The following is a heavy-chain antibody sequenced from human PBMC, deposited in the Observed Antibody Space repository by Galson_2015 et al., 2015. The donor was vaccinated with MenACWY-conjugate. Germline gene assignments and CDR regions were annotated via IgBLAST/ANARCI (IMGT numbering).Heavy chain of an antibody. D-gene: IGHD3-3*01. Sequence: TLSLTCTVSGGSISSHYWSWFRQPPGKGLEWIAYIRDTGSLKDNPSLKSRVTMSADKSNNQFSLRLISVTAADTAVYYCARIPTRGSSFGYFDYWGQGILVAVSS. CDR1: GGSISSHY. V-gene: IGHV4-59*08. CDR2: IRDTGSL. CDR3: ARIPTRGSSFGYFDY. J-gene: IGHJ4*02.